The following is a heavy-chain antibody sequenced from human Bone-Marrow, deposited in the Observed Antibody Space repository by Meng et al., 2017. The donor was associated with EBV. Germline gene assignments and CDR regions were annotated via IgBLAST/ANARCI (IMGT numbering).Heavy chain of an antibody. Sequence: QVECVQSGAELKKHGASVKVSCEASGYTFTSNAMHWVRQAPGQRLEWMGWINVGNGDTKYSQKFHGRVTITRDTSATTAYMELSSLTSEDTAVYYCARDSTGDSRRFDPWGQGTLVTVSS. D-gene: IGHD3-22*01. V-gene: IGHV1-3*01. CDR1: GYTFTSNA. CDR2: INVGNGDT. CDR3: ARDSTGDSRRFDP. J-gene: IGHJ5*02.